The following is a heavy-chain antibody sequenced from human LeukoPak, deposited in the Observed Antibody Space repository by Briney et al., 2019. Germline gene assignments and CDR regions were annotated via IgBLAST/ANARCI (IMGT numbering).Heavy chain of an antibody. CDR1: GGSISSYY. CDR2: IYYRGST. CDR3: ARVWRDYGDYFDY. J-gene: IGHJ4*02. D-gene: IGHD4-17*01. V-gene: IGHV4-59*01. Sequence: PSETLSLTCTVSGGSISSYYWSWIRQPPGKGLEWIGYIYYRGSTNYNPSLKSRVTISVDTSKNQFSLKLSSVTAADTAVYYCARVWRDYGDYFDYWGQGTLVTVSS.